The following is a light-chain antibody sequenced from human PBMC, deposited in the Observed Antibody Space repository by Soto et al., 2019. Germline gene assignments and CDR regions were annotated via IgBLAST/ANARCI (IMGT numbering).Light chain of an antibody. V-gene: IGKV3-20*01. J-gene: IGKJ1*01. CDR1: QSVTSSY. CDR3: QQYGSSPWT. CDR2: VAS. Sequence: EIVXTXXXXTLSLSPGERASLSCRASQSVTSSYLAWYQQKPGQAPRLLIYVASNRATGIPDRFSGSGSGTDFTLTINRLEPEDFAVYYCQQYGSSPWTFGQGTKVEIK.